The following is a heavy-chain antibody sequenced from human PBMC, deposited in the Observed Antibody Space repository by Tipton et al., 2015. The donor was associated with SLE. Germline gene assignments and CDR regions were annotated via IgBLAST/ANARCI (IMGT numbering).Heavy chain of an antibody. V-gene: IGHV3-11*04. Sequence: SLRLSCAASGFTFSDYYMSWIRQAPGKGLEWVSYISSSGSTIYYADSVKGRFTISRDNAKNSLYLQMNSLRAEDTAVYYCARGAYYDYIWGSYGHGDYWGQGTLVTVSS. CDR3: ARGAYYDYIWGSYGHGDY. CDR1: GFTFSDYY. CDR2: ISSSGSTI. J-gene: IGHJ4*02. D-gene: IGHD3-16*01.